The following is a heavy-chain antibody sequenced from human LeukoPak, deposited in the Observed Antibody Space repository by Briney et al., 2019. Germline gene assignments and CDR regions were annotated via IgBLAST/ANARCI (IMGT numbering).Heavy chain of an antibody. J-gene: IGHJ5*02. V-gene: IGHV4-59*11. CDR2: IYNSGST. CDR1: GASISSQY. CDR3: ARRRIDSMYNWFDP. D-gene: IGHD2-21*01. Sequence: SETLSLTCSVSGASISSQYWTWIRQPPGKGLEWIGYIYNSGSTNYNPSLKSRVTMSIDTSKNQFSLRLTSVTAADTAVYYCARRRIDSMYNWFDPWAREPWSSSP.